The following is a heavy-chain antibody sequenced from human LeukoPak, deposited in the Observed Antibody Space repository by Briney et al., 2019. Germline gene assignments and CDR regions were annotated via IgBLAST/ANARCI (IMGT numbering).Heavy chain of an antibody. CDR3: AKGVVRRALYFDY. CDR2: ISWNSGDI. V-gene: IGHV3-9*01. Sequence: GGSLRLSCAASGFTFEDYAMHWVRQAPGKGLEWVSGISWNSGDIGYADSVKGRFTVSRDNAKNSLFLQMNGLRPDDTALYYCAKGVVRRALYFDYWGQGALVTVSS. CDR1: GFTFEDYA. J-gene: IGHJ4*02. D-gene: IGHD3-10*01.